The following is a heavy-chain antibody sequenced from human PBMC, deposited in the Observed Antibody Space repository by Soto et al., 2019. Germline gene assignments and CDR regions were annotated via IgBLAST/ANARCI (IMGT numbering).Heavy chain of an antibody. Sequence: QVQLVESGGGVVQPGRSLRLSCAASGFTFSSHGMHWVRQAPGKGLEWVAVISYDGSNKYYADSVKGRFTISRDNSKNTLYLQMNSLRAEDTAVYYCAKDGGYFDWLLANWFDPWGQGTLVTVSS. CDR1: GFTFSSHG. D-gene: IGHD3-9*01. CDR3: AKDGGYFDWLLANWFDP. J-gene: IGHJ5*02. V-gene: IGHV3-30*18. CDR2: ISYDGSNK.